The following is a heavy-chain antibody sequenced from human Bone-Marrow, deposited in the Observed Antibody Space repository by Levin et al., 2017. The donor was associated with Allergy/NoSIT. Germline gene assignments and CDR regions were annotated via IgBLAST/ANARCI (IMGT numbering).Heavy chain of an antibody. CDR3: ARQPYNWNERLSTGQNYFGS. CDR1: GGSVRSPDYY. J-gene: IGHJ4*02. D-gene: IGHD1-1*01. V-gene: IGHV4-39*01. CDR2: VFYSGTD. Sequence: SETLSLTCTVSGGSVRSPDYYWAWIRQPPGKGLEWIATVFYSGTDYYNPSLRRRVAISADTSKNLVSLRLASVTAADTAVYYCARQPYNWNERLSTGQNYFGSWGQGAPVTVSS.